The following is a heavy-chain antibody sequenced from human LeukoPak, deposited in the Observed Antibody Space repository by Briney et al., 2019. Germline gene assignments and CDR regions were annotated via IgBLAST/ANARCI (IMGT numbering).Heavy chain of an antibody. CDR1: GFTLSSYA. Sequence: AGGSLRLSCAAPGFTLSSYAVSWVRQAPGKGLEWVSTISGSGSNTYYADSVKGRFTISRDNSKNTLYLQMNSLRAEDTAVYYCAKDLGGPAPTPYGMDVWGQGTTVTVSS. CDR2: ISGSGSNT. J-gene: IGHJ6*02. CDR3: AKDLGGPAPTPYGMDV. D-gene: IGHD2-2*02. V-gene: IGHV3-23*01.